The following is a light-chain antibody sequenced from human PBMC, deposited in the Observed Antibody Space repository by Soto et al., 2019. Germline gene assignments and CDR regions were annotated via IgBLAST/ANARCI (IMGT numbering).Light chain of an antibody. V-gene: IGLV2-8*01. J-gene: IGLJ1*01. CDR1: SSDVGAYNY. Sequence: QSALTQPPSASGSPGQSVTISCTGTSSDVGAYNYVSWYQQHPGKAPKLMIYEVTNRPSGVPDRFSASKSGNTASLTVYGLQAEDEADYFCSSYAGFNNFVFGNGTKVTVL. CDR2: EVT. CDR3: SSYAGFNNFV.